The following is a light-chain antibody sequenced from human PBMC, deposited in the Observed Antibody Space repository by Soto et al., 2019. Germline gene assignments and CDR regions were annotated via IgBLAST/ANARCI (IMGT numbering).Light chain of an antibody. V-gene: IGKV1-33*01. CDR3: QQYDNLPPFT. CDR2: DAS. Sequence: DIQMTQSPSSLSGSVGDRVTITCQASQDISNYLNWYQQKPGKAPKLLIYDASNLETGVPSRFSGSGSGTDFTFTISSLQPEDIATYYCQQYDNLPPFTFGPGTNVDIK. CDR1: QDISNY. J-gene: IGKJ3*01.